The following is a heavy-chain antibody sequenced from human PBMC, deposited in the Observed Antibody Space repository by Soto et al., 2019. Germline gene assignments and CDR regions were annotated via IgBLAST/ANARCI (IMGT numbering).Heavy chain of an antibody. CDR2: IYPIDSDT. Sequence: GESLKISCKGSGYSFISYWIGWVRQTPGKGLEWMGSIYPIDSDTRYSPSFQGQVTISADKSISTAYLQWSSPKASDTAKYYCARLGITFGGVIPDGAFDFWGQGTLVTVSS. CDR1: GYSFISYW. CDR3: ARLGITFGGVIPDGAFDF. J-gene: IGHJ4*02. V-gene: IGHV5-51*01. D-gene: IGHD3-16*02.